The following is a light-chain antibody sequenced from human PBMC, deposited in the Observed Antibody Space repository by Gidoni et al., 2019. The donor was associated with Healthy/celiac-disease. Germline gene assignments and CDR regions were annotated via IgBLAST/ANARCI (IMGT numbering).Light chain of an antibody. CDR1: SSDVGGYNY. J-gene: IGLJ3*02. V-gene: IGLV2-8*01. Sequence: QSALTQPPSASGSPGQSVTISCTGTSSDVGGYNYVSWYQQHPGKAPKLMIYEVSKRPSGVPDRFSGSKSGNTASLTVSVLPAEDEADYYCSSYAGSNHLVFGGGTKLTVL. CDR3: SSYAGSNHLV. CDR2: EVS.